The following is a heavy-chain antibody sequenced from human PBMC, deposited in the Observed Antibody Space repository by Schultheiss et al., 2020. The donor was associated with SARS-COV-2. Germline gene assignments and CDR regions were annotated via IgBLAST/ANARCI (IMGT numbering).Heavy chain of an antibody. CDR3: TRHVYTNNPDNWFDP. CDR2: IIYSGST. V-gene: IGHV4-39*01. Sequence: SETLSLTCTVSGDPISSGSYYWSWIRQPPGKGLEWVGSIIYSGSTNYNPSLKSRVTISVDTSKNQFSLKLSSVTAADTAVYYCTRHVYTNNPDNWFDPWGQGNLVTVSS. D-gene: IGHD1/OR15-1a*01. CDR1: GDPISSGSYY. J-gene: IGHJ5*02.